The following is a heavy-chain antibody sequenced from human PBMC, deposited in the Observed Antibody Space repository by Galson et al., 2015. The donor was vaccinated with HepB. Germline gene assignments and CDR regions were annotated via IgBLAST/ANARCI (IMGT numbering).Heavy chain of an antibody. CDR2: IYIDGRS. J-gene: IGHJ4*02. D-gene: IGHD3-10*01. CDR3: ARIWSNFAFI. V-gene: IGHV4-30-4*01. CDR1: GDSISSGDYW. Sequence: TLSLTCTVSGDSISSGDYWWTWIRQSPGKALEWIGYIYIDGRSSYTPSLERRLTISIDTSKNQFSLKLTSVTAADTAVYYCARIWSNFAFIWDQGTLVTVTS.